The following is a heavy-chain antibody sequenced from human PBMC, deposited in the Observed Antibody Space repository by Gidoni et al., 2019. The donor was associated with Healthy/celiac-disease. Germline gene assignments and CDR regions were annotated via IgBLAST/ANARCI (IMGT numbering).Heavy chain of an antibody. CDR1: GFTFSDYY. Sequence: VQLVESGGGLVRPGGSLSLSCAASGFTFSDYYMSWLRQAPGKGLEWVSYISSSSSYTNYADSVKGRFTISRDNAKNSLYLQMNSLRAEDTAVYYCARDPNGDYSAYYFDYWGQGTLVTVSS. J-gene: IGHJ4*02. CDR3: ARDPNGDYSAYYFDY. CDR2: ISSSSSYT. V-gene: IGHV3-11*06. D-gene: IGHD4-17*01.